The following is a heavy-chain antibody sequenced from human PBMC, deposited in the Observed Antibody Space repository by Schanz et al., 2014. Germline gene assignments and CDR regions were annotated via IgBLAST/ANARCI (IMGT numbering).Heavy chain of an antibody. J-gene: IGHJ4*02. CDR2: INTGSGDT. Sequence: QVHLVQSGAEVKRPGASVKVSCKASEYSFTSYFMHWVRQAPGQRLEWMGWINTGSGDTKYSQNFQGRVTIARDTSASTAYMELSSLRSEDTAVYSCARGIGGYGANNYFDYWGQGTLVTVSS. CDR3: ARGIGGYGANNYFDY. CDR1: EYSFTSYF. D-gene: IGHD5-12*01. V-gene: IGHV1-3*04.